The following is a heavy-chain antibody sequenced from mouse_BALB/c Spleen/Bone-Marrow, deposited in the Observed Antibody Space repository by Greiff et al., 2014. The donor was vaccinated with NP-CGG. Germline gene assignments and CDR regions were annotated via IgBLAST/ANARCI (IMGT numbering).Heavy chain of an antibody. CDR2: IWADGST. CDR3: ARITTATGAMDY. D-gene: IGHD1-2*01. Sequence: QVQLKDSGPGLVAPSQSLSITCTVPGFSLTNYGVHWVRQPPGKGLEWLGVIWADGSTNYNSALMSRLSISKDNSKSQVFFKMNSLQTDGTAMYYCARITTATGAMDYWGQGTSVTVSS. V-gene: IGHV2-9*02. J-gene: IGHJ4*01. CDR1: GFSLTNYG.